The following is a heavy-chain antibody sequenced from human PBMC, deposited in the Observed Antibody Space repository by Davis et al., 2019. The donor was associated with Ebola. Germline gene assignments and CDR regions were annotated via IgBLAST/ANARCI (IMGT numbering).Heavy chain of an antibody. Sequence: MPSETLSLTCTVSGGSISYYYWSWIRQSPGKGPEWIGYIYYSGDTHYNPPLKSRVTISVDTSKNEFSLNLRSVTAADTATYYSARGRGDPRIFDYWGQGTLVTVSS. V-gene: IGHV4-59*01. D-gene: IGHD2-21*02. J-gene: IGHJ4*02. CDR3: ARGRGDPRIFDY. CDR1: GGSISYYY. CDR2: IYYSGDT.